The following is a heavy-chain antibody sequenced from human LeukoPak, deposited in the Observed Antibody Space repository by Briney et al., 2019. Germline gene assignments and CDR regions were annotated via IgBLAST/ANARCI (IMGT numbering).Heavy chain of an antibody. CDR3: ARESGYSYGSFDY. CDR2: ISSSGSTI. CDR1: GFTFSSYE. J-gene: IGHJ4*02. D-gene: IGHD5-18*01. V-gene: IGHV3-48*03. Sequence: QSGGSLRLSCAASGFTFSSYEMNWVRQAPGKGLEWVSYISSSGSTIYYADSVKGRFTISRDNAKNSLYLQMNSLRAEDTAVYYCARESGYSYGSFDYWGQGTLVTVSS.